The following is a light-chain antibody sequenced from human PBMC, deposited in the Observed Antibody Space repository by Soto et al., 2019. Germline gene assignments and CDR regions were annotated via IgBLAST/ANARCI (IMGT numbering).Light chain of an antibody. CDR3: QEYNAWPPRT. CDR2: DAS. J-gene: IGKJ1*01. CDR1: QSIKNY. Sequence: TQSPASLSASSGEEITLSCRASQSIKNYLAWYQHKPGQAPRLLFYDASIRGTGIPARLSAGGSRTECILVISSLQSEDASVYYYQEYNAWPPRTFGQGTKVEIK. V-gene: IGKV3D-15*01.